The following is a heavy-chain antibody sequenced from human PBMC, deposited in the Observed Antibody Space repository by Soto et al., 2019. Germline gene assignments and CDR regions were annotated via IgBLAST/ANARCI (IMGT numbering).Heavy chain of an antibody. D-gene: IGHD3-10*01. V-gene: IGHV3-9*01. CDR2: ISGNSGSS. CDR1: GFTLEDYS. CDR3: TKRRSARPGFDAFDL. J-gene: IGHJ3*01. Sequence: LRLSCVASGFTLEDYSLHWVRQVPGKGLEWVAGISGNSGSSGYADSVRGRFTVSRDNAKNSLFLQMSSLSPEDTALYYCTKRRSARPGFDAFDLWGQGTMVTVS.